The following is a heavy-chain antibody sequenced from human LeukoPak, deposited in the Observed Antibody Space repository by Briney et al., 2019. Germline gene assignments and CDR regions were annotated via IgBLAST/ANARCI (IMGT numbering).Heavy chain of an antibody. CDR1: GYSFTTYW. V-gene: IGHV5-51*01. CDR2: LYPRDSDT. Sequence: GESLKISCKGSGYSFTTYWIGWVRQMPGKGLEWLGILYPRDSDTRYSPSSQGQVTISADKSVSTAYLQWSSLKASDTAMYHCARSSGTYSDAFDTWGQGTMVTVSS. CDR3: ARSSGTYSDAFDT. J-gene: IGHJ3*02. D-gene: IGHD1-14*01.